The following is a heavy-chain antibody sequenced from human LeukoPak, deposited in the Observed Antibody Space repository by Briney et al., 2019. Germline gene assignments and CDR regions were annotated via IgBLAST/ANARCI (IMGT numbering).Heavy chain of an antibody. Sequence: PGGSLRLSCAASGFTVSNNYMNWIRQAPGKGLEWVSLIYSGGSTYYADSVKDRFTISRDNSKNTLYLQINSLRVEDTAGYYCARDPSAVAINTYAWGQGTLVTVSS. J-gene: IGHJ5*02. D-gene: IGHD6-13*01. V-gene: IGHV3-66*01. CDR2: IYSGGST. CDR3: ARDPSAVAINTYA. CDR1: GFTVSNNY.